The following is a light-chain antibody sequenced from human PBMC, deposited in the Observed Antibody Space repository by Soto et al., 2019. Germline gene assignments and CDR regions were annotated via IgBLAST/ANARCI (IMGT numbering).Light chain of an antibody. V-gene: IGLV2-8*01. CDR3: SSYTSISTYV. CDR1: SSDVGGYNY. Sequence: QSALTQPPSASGSPGQSVTISCTGTSSDVGGYNYVSWYQQHPGKAPKLMIYEVSKRPSGVPDRFSGSKSGNTASLTVSGFQAGDEADYYCSSYTSISTYVFGTGTKVTVL. CDR2: EVS. J-gene: IGLJ1*01.